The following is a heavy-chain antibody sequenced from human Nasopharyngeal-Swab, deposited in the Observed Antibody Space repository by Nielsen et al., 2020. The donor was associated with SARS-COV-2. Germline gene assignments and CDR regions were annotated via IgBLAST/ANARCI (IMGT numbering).Heavy chain of an antibody. CDR1: GFTFDDYA. CDR2: ISWNSGSI. V-gene: IGHV3-9*01. Sequence: SLKISCAASGFTFDDYAMHWVRQAPGKGLEWVSGISWNSGSIGYADPVKGRFTISRDNAKNSLYLQMNSLRAEDTALYYCAKVAAAEPFDAFDIWGQGTMVTVSS. CDR3: AKVAAAEPFDAFDI. D-gene: IGHD6-13*01. J-gene: IGHJ3*02.